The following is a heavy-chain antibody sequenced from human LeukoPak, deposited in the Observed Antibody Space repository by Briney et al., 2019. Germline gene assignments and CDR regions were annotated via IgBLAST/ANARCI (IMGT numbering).Heavy chain of an antibody. Sequence: ASVNVSCKASGYTFTGYYMHWVRQAPGQGLEWMGWINPNSGGTNYAQKFQGRVTITRDTYISTVCMERSRLRTDDTAVYDCARGRRGQPPFTNYWSQASLVTVHS. CDR3: ARGRRGQPPFTNY. V-gene: IGHV1-2*02. D-gene: IGHD1-14*01. CDR1: GYTFTGYY. CDR2: INPNSGGT. J-gene: IGHJ4*02.